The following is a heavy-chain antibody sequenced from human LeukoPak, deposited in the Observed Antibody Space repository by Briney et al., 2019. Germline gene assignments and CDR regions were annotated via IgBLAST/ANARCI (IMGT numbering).Heavy chain of an antibody. D-gene: IGHD5-18*01. CDR2: IYHSGST. V-gene: IGHV4-38-2*02. Sequence: SETLSLTCTVSGYSISSGYYWGWIRQPPGKGLEWIGSIYHSGSTYYNPSLRSRVTISVDTSKNHFSLKVSSVTAADTAVYYCAGGPPGYSYGYFDYWGQGTLVTVSS. J-gene: IGHJ4*02. CDR3: AGGPPGYSYGYFDY. CDR1: GYSISSGYY.